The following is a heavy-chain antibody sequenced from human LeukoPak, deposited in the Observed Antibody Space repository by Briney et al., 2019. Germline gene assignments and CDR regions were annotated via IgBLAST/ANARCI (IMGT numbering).Heavy chain of an antibody. CDR2: IIPIFGTA. CDR1: GYTFTSYG. CDR3: ARSSRLYDFWSGYCDY. J-gene: IGHJ4*02. D-gene: IGHD3-3*01. V-gene: IGHV1-69*13. Sequence: ASVKVSCKDSGYTFTSYGINWVRQAPGQGLEWMGGIIPIFGTAIYAQKFQGRVTITADESTSTAYMELSSLRSEDTAVYYCARSSRLYDFWSGYCDYWGQGTLVTVSS.